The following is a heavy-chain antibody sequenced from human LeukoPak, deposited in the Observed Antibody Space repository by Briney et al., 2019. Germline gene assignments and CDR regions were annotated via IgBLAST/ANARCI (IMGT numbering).Heavy chain of an antibody. CDR1: GGSISSSSYY. Sequence: PSETLSLTCTVSGGSISSSSYYWGWIRQSPGKGLEWIGHIYYSGSTNYNPSLKSRVTISVDTSKNQFTLKLSSVTAADTAVYYCARDRGSSSSSWYRVRYFDLWGRGTLVTVSS. J-gene: IGHJ2*01. CDR2: IYYSGST. CDR3: ARDRGSSSSSWYRVRYFDL. V-gene: IGHV4-61*01. D-gene: IGHD6-13*01.